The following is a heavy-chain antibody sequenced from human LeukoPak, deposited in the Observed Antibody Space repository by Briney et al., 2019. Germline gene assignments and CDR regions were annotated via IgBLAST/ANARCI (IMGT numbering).Heavy chain of an antibody. CDR1: GDSISNNKW. CDR2: IYHNGRT. D-gene: IGHD1-26*01. CDR3: VRRLASGDYHPLG. Sequence: SSETLSLTCAVSGDSISNNKWWSWVRQPPGKGLEWIGEIYHNGRTNYNPSLKSRVTISVDRSKNQFSLMLDSVTAADTAVYYCVRRLASGDYHPLGWGQGTLVTVSS. V-gene: IGHV4-4*02. J-gene: IGHJ4*02.